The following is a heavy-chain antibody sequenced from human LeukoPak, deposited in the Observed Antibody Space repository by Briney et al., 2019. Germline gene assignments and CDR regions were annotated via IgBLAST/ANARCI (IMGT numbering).Heavy chain of an antibody. Sequence: ASVKVSCKASGYTFTSYDINWVRQATGQGLEWMGWMNPNSGNTGYAQKFQGRVTMTRNTSISTAYMELSSLRSEDTAIYYCARVRSYGDYSDYWGQGTLVTVSS. D-gene: IGHD4-17*01. V-gene: IGHV1-8*01. CDR2: MNPNSGNT. CDR1: GYTFTSYD. J-gene: IGHJ4*02. CDR3: ARVRSYGDYSDY.